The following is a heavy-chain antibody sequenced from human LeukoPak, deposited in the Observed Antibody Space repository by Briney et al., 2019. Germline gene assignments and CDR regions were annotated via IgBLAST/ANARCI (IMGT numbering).Heavy chain of an antibody. CDR1: GGSINSYY. Sequence: SETLSLTCTVSGGSINSYYWSWIRRPAGKGLEWIGRIYSSGSTNYNPSLKSRVSMSVYTSKNQFSLKLTSVTAADTAVYYCARGGKATVVTMWGQGILVTVSS. V-gene: IGHV4-4*07. CDR2: IYSSGST. J-gene: IGHJ4*02. CDR3: ARGGKATVVTM. D-gene: IGHD4-23*01.